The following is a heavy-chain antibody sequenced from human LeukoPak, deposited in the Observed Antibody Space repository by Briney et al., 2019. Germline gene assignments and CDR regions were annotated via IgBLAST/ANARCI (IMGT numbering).Heavy chain of an antibody. D-gene: IGHD1-1*01. J-gene: IGHJ3*02. V-gene: IGHV3-23*01. CDR1: GFTFSSYE. CDR3: AKDPYNWNADDAFDI. Sequence: GGSLRLSCATSGFTFSSYEMNWVRQAPGKGLEWVSAISGSGGSTYYADSVKGRFTISRDNSKNTLYLQMNSLRAEDTAVYYCAKDPYNWNADDAFDIWGQGTMVTVSS. CDR2: ISGSGGST.